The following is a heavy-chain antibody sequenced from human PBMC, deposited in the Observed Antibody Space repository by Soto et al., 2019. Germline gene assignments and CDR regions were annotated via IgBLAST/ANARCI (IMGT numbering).Heavy chain of an antibody. CDR3: ARDHIVVVTAIQDYYYYGMDV. CDR1: GYTFSSYG. J-gene: IGHJ6*02. D-gene: IGHD2-21*02. CDR2: ISAYNGNT. Sequence: SVKVSCKASGYTFSSYGISWVRQAPGQGVEWVGWISAYNGNTNYAQKLQGRVTMTTDTSTSTAYMELRSLRSDDTAVYYCARDHIVVVTAIQDYYYYGMDVWGQGTTVTVSS. V-gene: IGHV1-18*01.